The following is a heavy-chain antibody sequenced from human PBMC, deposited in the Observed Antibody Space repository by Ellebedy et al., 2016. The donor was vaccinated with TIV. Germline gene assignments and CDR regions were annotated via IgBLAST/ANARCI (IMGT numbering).Heavy chain of an antibody. V-gene: IGHV4-59*01. Sequence: MPSETLSLTCTVPRASMSGYFWSRIRLAPGIGLEWTGDIYDSGSANYNPSLEGRVTMSVDTSKNQFSLRMNSVTSADTAVYYCASGARPYDSSGYFAYWGQGTLVTVSS. CDR2: IYDSGSA. CDR3: ASGARPYDSSGYFAY. J-gene: IGHJ4*02. CDR1: RASMSGYF. D-gene: IGHD3-22*01.